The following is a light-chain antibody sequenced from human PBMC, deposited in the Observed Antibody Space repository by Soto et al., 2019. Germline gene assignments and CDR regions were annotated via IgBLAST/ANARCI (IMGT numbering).Light chain of an antibody. CDR3: SSYAGSNTYA. J-gene: IGLJ1*01. CDR2: EVS. CDR1: SSDVGGYNY. V-gene: IGLV2-8*01. Sequence: QSVLTQPPSASGSPGQSVTISCTGTSSDVGGYNYVSWYQQHPGKAPKLIIYEVSTLPSGVPDRFSGSKSGNASSLTVSVLQAESEADYYCSSYAGSNTYAFGTGTKLTVL.